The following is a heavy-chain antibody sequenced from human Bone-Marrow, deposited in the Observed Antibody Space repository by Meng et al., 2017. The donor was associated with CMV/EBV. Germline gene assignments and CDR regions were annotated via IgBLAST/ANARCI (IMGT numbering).Heavy chain of an antibody. V-gene: IGHV3-23*03. D-gene: IGHD3-3*01. Sequence: ASGFTFTNYALSWVRHAPGKGLEWVSVIYSDYRSYYADSVKGRFTISRDSGKNTLFLQTNSLRAEDTAVYYCARGNGYDVWSGYFDYWGQGTLVTVSS. CDR2: IYSDYRS. CDR1: GFTFTNYA. CDR3: ARGNGYDVWSGYFDY. J-gene: IGHJ4*02.